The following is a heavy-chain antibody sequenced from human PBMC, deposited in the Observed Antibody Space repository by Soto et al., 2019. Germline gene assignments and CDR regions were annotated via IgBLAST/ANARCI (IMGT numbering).Heavy chain of an antibody. J-gene: IGHJ6*02. CDR2: IDPNSGGT. V-gene: IGHV1-2*02. Sequence: ASVKVSCKASGYIFTGYYIHWVRQAPGQGLEWTGWIDPNSGGTKYAPKFQGRVTVTRDTSITTAYMDLIRLTSDDTAVYYCAKGTVLGDYYYGPDVWGQGTMVTVSS. CDR3: AKGTVLGDYYYGPDV. D-gene: IGHD6-6*01. CDR1: GYIFTGYY.